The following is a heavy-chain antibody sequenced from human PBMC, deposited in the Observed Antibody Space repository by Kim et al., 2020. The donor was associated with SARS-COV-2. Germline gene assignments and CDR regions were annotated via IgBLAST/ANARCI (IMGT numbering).Heavy chain of an antibody. D-gene: IGHD2-2*01. V-gene: IGHV3-30*18. Sequence: GGSLRLSCAASGFTFSSYGMHWVRQAPGKGLEWVAVISYDGSNKYYADSVKGRFTISRDNSKNTLYLQMNSLRAEDTAVYYCAKDQSLCSSTSCPPEYYYYYGMDVWGQGTTVTVSS. CDR1: GFTFSSYG. CDR2: ISYDGSNK. CDR3: AKDQSLCSSTSCPPEYYYYYGMDV. J-gene: IGHJ6*02.